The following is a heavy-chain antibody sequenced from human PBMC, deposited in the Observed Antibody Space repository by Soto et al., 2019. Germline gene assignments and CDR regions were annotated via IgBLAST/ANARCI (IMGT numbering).Heavy chain of an antibody. CDR3: ARDADTSMVVVYYYYYCMDV. J-gene: IGHJ6*02. Sequence: GGSLRLSCAASGFTFSSYAMHWVRQAPGKGLEWVAVISYDGSNKYYADSVKGRFTISRDNSKNTLYLQMNSLRAEDTAVYYCARDADTSMVVVYYYYYCMDVWGQGTTVTVFS. CDR2: ISYDGSNK. CDR1: GFTFSSYA. V-gene: IGHV3-30-3*01. D-gene: IGHD5-18*01.